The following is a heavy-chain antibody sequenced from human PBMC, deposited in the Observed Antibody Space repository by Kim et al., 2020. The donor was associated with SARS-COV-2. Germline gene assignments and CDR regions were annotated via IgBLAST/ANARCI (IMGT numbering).Heavy chain of an antibody. D-gene: IGHD2-21*01. V-gene: IGHV3-33*01. Sequence: GGSLRLSCAASGFTFSSYGMHWVRQAPGKGLEWVAVIWYDGSNKYYADSVKGRFTISRDNSKNTLYLQMNSLRAEDTAVYYCARGKQAYCGGDCHNDAFDIWGQGTMVTVSS. CDR2: IWYDGSNK. J-gene: IGHJ3*02. CDR3: ARGKQAYCGGDCHNDAFDI. CDR1: GFTFSSYG.